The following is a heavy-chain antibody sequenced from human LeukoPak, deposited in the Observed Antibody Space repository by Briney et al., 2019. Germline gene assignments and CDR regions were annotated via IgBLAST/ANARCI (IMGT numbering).Heavy chain of an antibody. J-gene: IGHJ4*02. V-gene: IGHV4-31*03. CDR3: ARGRFRVRSYGYIDSSGPPDY. CDR2: IHPSGML. D-gene: IGHD3-22*01. CDR1: GASFNSDDQY. Sequence: SETLSLTCTVCGASFNSDDQYWNWIRQSPGKGLEWIGSIHPSGMLYNNPSLESRVTMSRDTSKNQFSLNLNSVTAADTAVYYCARGRFRVRSYGYIDSSGPPDYWGQGTLVTVSS.